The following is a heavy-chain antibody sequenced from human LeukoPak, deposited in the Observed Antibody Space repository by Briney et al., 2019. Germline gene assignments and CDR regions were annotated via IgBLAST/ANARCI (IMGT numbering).Heavy chain of an antibody. V-gene: IGHV3-30*02. Sequence: GGSLRLSCAASRFTFSTYGMHWVRQAPGKGLEWVALIQSDGSNKYYSDSVKGRFTISRDNSKNTLYLQMNSPRAEDTAVYYCAKDFDRYSYGILDHGGQGILVTVSS. CDR1: RFTFSTYG. D-gene: IGHD5-18*01. CDR3: AKDFDRYSYGILDH. CDR2: IQSDGSNK. J-gene: IGHJ4*02.